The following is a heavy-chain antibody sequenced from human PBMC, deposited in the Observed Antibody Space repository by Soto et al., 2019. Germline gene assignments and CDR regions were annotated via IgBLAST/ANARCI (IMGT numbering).Heavy chain of an antibody. CDR3: ARKDKSGYFNWFDP. D-gene: IGHD3-22*01. CDR2: IFPSDSDT. CDR1: GYKFTSSW. Sequence: PGESLKISCRTSGYKFTSSWIAWVRQMPGKGLEWMGIIFPSDSDTRYSPSLQGQVTISADRSTSTVFLQWANLKASDTAVYFCARKDKSGYFNWFDPWGQGTLVTVS. V-gene: IGHV5-51*03. J-gene: IGHJ5*02.